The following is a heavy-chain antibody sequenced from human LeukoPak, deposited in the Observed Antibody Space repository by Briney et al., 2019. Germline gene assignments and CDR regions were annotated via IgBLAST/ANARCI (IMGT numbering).Heavy chain of an antibody. CDR1: GGTFSSYA. D-gene: IGHD2-15*01. V-gene: IGHV1-69*13. J-gene: IGHJ6*04. CDR3: ARTRPPDIVVVEGYCGMDV. Sequence: SVKLSCKASGGTFSSYAISWVRQAPGQGLEWMGGIIPIFGTANYAQKFQGRVTITAYEYTSTDYMELSSLRSEDTAVYYCARTRPPDIVVVEGYCGMDVWGKGTTVTVSS. CDR2: IIPIFGTA.